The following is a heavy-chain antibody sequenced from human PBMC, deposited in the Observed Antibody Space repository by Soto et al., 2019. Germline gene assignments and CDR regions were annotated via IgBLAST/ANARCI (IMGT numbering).Heavy chain of an antibody. CDR1: GFTFSSYS. J-gene: IGHJ4*02. CDR2: ISSSSSYI. Sequence: EVQLVESGGGLVKPGGSLRLSCAASGFTFSSYSMNWVRQAPGKGLEWVSSISSSSSYIYYADSVKGRFTISRDNAKNSLYLQMNSLRAEDTAVYYCARVSSRDGQYYFDYWGQGTLVTVSS. D-gene: IGHD6-6*01. V-gene: IGHV3-21*01. CDR3: ARVSSRDGQYYFDY.